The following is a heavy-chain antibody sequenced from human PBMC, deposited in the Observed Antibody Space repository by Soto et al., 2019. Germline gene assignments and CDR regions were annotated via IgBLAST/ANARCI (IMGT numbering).Heavy chain of an antibody. CDR1: GFIFSNYA. D-gene: IGHD1-26*01. CDR2: IGGGNGDDK. J-gene: IGHJ3*01. CDR3: AKDRMSYNSVWDPFDV. Sequence: EVQLLESGGGLVQPGGSLRLSCATSGFIFSNYAMSWVRQGPGKGLEWVSGIGGGNGDDKNYADSVKGRFTISRDSSKSTLFLQMTSLRGEDTAVYYCAKDRMSYNSVWDPFDVWGPGAMVTVSS. V-gene: IGHV3-23*01.